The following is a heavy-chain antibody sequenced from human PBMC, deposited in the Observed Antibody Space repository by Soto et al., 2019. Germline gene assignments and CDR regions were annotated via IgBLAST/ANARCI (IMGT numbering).Heavy chain of an antibody. V-gene: IGHV1-69*08. D-gene: IGHD2-15*01. J-gene: IGHJ5*02. CDR2: IIPILGIA. CDR3: ARDPRRDCSGGSCSNWFDP. CDR1: GGTFSSYT. Sequence: QVQLVQSGAEVKKPGSSVKVSCKASGGTFSSYTISWVRQAPGQGLEWMGRIIPILGIANYAQKFQGRVPITADKSTSTAYMELSSLRSEDTAVYYCARDPRRDCSGGSCSNWFDPWGQGTLVTVSS.